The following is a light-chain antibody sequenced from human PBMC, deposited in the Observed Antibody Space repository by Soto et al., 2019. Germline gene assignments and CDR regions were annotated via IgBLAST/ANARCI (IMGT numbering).Light chain of an antibody. V-gene: IGKV1-27*01. Sequence: DITMTQPPASLTSSIGDRVTISCRASRDVINFLAGFHVRPGNLPNVLISAASTLRPGVPSRYGGNGSGTNFILTSSSEQAEYVASYCLLDADSAPSTFGQGTNVEIK. CDR1: RDVINF. CDR3: LDADSAPST. CDR2: AAS. J-gene: IGKJ1*01.